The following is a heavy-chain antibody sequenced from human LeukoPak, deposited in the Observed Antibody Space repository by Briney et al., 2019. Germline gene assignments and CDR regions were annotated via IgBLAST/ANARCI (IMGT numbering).Heavy chain of an antibody. J-gene: IGHJ4*02. D-gene: IGHD5-12*01. CDR3: ASHGGL. CDR1: GFSFSSYG. CDR2: IWYDGTNK. V-gene: IGHV3-33*01. Sequence: GGSLRLSCAASGFSFSSYGMHWFRPAPGKGLEWVAVIWYDGTNKNYADSVKGRFTISRDNSKNMLYLQMNSLRVEDTALYYCASHGGLWGQGTLVTVSS.